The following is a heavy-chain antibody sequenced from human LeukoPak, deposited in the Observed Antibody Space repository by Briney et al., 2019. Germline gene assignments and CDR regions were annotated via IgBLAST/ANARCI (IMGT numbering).Heavy chain of an antibody. J-gene: IGHJ4*02. CDR1: GFTFGDYA. CDR3: TRDSAFWSGWCFDY. D-gene: IGHD3-3*01. CDR2: IRSKAYGGTT. Sequence: GGSLRLSCTASGFTFGDYAMSWVRQAPGKGLEWVGFIRSKAYGGTTEYAASVKGRFTISRDDSKSIAYLQMNSLKTEDTAVYYRTRDSAFWSGWCFDYWGQGTLVTVSS. V-gene: IGHV3-49*04.